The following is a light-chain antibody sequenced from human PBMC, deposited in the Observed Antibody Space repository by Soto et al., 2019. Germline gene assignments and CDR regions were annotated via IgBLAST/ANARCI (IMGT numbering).Light chain of an antibody. V-gene: IGKV3D-15*01. CDR1: QSFSTS. J-gene: IGKJ1*01. CDR2: GVS. CDR3: QQYNDWPWT. Sequence: EIVMTQSPATLSVSPGERAILSCRASQSFSTSLAWYQQKLGQPPRLLIYGVSNRAAGIPARFSGSGSGTEFTLTIGGLQSDDSALYYCQQYNDWPWTFGQGTKVEIK.